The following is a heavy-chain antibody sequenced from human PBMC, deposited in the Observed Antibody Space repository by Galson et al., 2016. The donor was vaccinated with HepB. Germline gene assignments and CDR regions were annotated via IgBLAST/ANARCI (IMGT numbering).Heavy chain of an antibody. CDR1: GGSIISSSHY. J-gene: IGHJ4*02. CDR3: ARRDFWSGYYTGDY. Sequence: SETLSLTCTVSGGSIISSSHYWGWIRQPPGQGLEWIGTIYHGGNTYYSPFLKSRITISVDTSRNQFSLKLSSVTAADRAVYFCARRDFWSGYYTGDYWGQGSLVTVSS. CDR2: IYHGGNT. V-gene: IGHV4-39*01. D-gene: IGHD3-3*01.